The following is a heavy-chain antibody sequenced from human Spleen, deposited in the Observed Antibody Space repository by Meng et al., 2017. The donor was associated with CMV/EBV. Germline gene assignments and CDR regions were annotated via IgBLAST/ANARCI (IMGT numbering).Heavy chain of an antibody. Sequence: VSSGSYDWRWIRQPPGKGLEWIGYIYYSGSTNYNPSLKSRVTISVDTSKNQFSLKLSSVTAADTAVYYCARDDCGGDCYLGNNWFDPWGQGTLVTVSS. CDR1: VSSGSYD. D-gene: IGHD2-21*01. J-gene: IGHJ5*02. CDR2: IYYSGST. V-gene: IGHV4-61*01. CDR3: ARDDCGGDCYLGNNWFDP.